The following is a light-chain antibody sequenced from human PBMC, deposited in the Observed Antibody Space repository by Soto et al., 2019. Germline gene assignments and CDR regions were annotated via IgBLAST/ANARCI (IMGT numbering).Light chain of an antibody. CDR1: SSDVGGYNY. Sequence: ALNQPRSVYGSPGQSVTISCTGTSSDVGGYNYVSWYQQHPGRAPKFMIYDVTKRPSGVPDRFSGSKSGNTASLTISGLQVEDEADDYCCSYAGSYFVFGTGTKFTVL. V-gene: IGLV2-11*01. J-gene: IGLJ1*01. CDR2: DVT. CDR3: CSYAGSYFV.